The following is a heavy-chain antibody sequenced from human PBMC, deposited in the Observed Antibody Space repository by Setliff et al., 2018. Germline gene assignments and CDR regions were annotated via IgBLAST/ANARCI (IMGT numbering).Heavy chain of an antibody. D-gene: IGHD2-15*01. CDR2: IQAHGSQI. CDR3: ARDFSPAGGRYYYEAFDI. Sequence: GSLRLSCAASGFNLSSYWMTWVRQAPGKGLEWVANIQAHGSQITYMDSLKVRFTITRDNAKNSLYLQMSSLRSEDTAVYYCARDFSPAGGRYYYEAFDIWGQGTMVTVSS. J-gene: IGHJ3*02. CDR1: GFNLSSYW. V-gene: IGHV3-7*01.